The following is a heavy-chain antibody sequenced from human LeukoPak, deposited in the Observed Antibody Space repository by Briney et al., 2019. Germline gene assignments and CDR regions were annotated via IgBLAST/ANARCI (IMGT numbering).Heavy chain of an antibody. Sequence: SETLSLTCAVYGGSFSGYYWSWIRQPPGKGLEWIGEINHSGSTNYNPSLKSRVTISVDTSKNQFSLKLSSVTAADTAVYYCARTLSSWAPTFDYWGQETLVTVSS. CDR2: INHSGST. V-gene: IGHV4-34*01. J-gene: IGHJ4*02. CDR1: GGSFSGYY. D-gene: IGHD6-13*01. CDR3: ARTLSSWAPTFDY.